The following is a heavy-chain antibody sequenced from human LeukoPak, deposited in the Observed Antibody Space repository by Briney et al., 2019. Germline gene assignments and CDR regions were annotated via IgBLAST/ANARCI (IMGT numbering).Heavy chain of an antibody. CDR2: IRYDGSNK. CDR3: ARDSWGFDY. Sequence: GGSLRLSCAAAGFIFNTYVMHWVRQAPGKGLEWLAFIRYDGSNKNYADSVKGRFTISRDNTKNSLYLQMNSLRAEDTAVYYCARDSWGFDYWGQGTLVTVSS. J-gene: IGHJ4*02. V-gene: IGHV3-30*02. D-gene: IGHD3-16*01. CDR1: GFIFNTYV.